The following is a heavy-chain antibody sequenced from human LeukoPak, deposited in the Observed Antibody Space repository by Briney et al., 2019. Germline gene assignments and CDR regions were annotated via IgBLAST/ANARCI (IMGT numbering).Heavy chain of an antibody. CDR2: ISGSGIST. J-gene: IGHJ4*02. CDR3: AKVPAVAGLWDFDY. CDR1: GFTFSTYA. D-gene: IGHD6-19*01. V-gene: IGHV3-23*01. Sequence: GGSLRLSCAASGFTFSTYAMSWVRQAPGKGLEWVSGISGSGISTYYADSVKGRFTISRDNSKNTLYLQMNSLRAEDTAVYYCAKVPAVAGLWDFDYGGQGTLVTVSS.